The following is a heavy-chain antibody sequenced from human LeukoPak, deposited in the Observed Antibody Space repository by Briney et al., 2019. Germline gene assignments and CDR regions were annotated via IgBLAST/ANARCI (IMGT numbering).Heavy chain of an antibody. CDR3: ARGGDYYDSSGYYLSFDY. D-gene: IGHD3-22*01. CDR2: ISSSSSTI. J-gene: IGHJ4*02. V-gene: IGHV3-48*01. CDR1: GFTFRRYS. Sequence: GGSLRLSCAASGFTFRRYSMNWVRQAPGKGLEWGSYISSSSSTIYYADSVKGRFTVSRDNAKNSLYLQMNSLRADDTAVYYCARGGDYYDSSGYYLSFDYWGQGTLVTVSS.